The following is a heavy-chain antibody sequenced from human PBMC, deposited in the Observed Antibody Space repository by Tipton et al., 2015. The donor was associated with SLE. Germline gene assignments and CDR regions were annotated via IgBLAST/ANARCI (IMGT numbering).Heavy chain of an antibody. CDR3: ARAGFGELFLDY. D-gene: IGHD3-10*01. CDR2: IHHSGTI. Sequence: GLVKPSETLSLSCTVSSGSITSYYWSWIRQPPGKGLEWIGYIHHSGTIKYNPSLKNRLTISVDTSKNQFSLKLSSVTAADTAVYYCARAGFGELFLDYWGQGTLVTVSS. J-gene: IGHJ4*02. CDR1: SGSITSYY. V-gene: IGHV4-59*01.